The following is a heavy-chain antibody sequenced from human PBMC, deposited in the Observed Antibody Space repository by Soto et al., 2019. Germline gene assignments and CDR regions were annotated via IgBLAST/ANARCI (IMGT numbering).Heavy chain of an antibody. CDR2: FDPEDGET. D-gene: IGHD6-6*01. V-gene: IGHV1-24*01. Sequence: ASVKVSCKVSGYTLTELSMHWVRQAPGKGLEWMGGFDPEDGETIYAQKFQGRVTMTEDTSTDTAYMDLSSLRSEDTAVYYCATEYSSSSHNRFDPWGQGTLVTVSS. J-gene: IGHJ5*02. CDR1: GYTLTELS. CDR3: ATEYSSSSHNRFDP.